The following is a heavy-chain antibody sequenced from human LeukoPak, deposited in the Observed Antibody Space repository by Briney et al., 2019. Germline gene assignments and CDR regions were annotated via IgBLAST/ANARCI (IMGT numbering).Heavy chain of an antibody. J-gene: IGHJ5*02. V-gene: IGHV4-39*07. CDR3: ARAGGFTILRGAVNNWFDP. CDR2: MYYSGIT. Sequence: NHSETLSLTCTVSGGSIRSSSYYWGWIRQPQGKGLEWIGSMYYSGITYYNLSLKSRVTISIDTSKNQFSLKLISVTAADTAVYYCARAGGFTILRGAVNNWFDPWGQGTLVTVSS. CDR1: GGSIRSSSYY. D-gene: IGHD3-10*01.